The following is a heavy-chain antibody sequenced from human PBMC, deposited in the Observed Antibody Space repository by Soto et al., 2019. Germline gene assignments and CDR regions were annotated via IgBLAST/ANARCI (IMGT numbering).Heavy chain of an antibody. CDR2: IKQDGSEK. CDR3: ASLRFLEWLQPYYFDY. CDR1: GFTFSSYW. Sequence: GGSLRLSCAASGFTFSSYWMSWVRQAPGKGLEWVANIKQDGSEKYYVDSVKGRFTISRDNAKNSLYLQMNSLRAEDTAVYYCASLRFLEWLQPYYFDYWGQGTLVTAS. V-gene: IGHV3-7*01. J-gene: IGHJ4*02. D-gene: IGHD3-3*01.